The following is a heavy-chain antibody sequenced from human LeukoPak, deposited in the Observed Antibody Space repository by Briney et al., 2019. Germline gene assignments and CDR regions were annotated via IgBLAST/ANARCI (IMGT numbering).Heavy chain of an antibody. D-gene: IGHD2-21*02. CDR3: ARAVGGDCYCFDY. V-gene: IGHV3-66*01. J-gene: IGHJ4*02. CDR2: IYSGGTT. Sequence: GGSLRLSCAASGFTVGNNYMSWVRQAPGKGLEWVSIIYSGGTTYYADSVKGRFTISRDNSKNTLYLQMNSLRVEDTAVYYCARAVGGDCYCFDYWGQGTQVTVSS. CDR1: GFTVGNNY.